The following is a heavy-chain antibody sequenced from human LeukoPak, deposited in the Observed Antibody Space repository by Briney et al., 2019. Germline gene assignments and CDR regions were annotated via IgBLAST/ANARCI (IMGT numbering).Heavy chain of an antibody. CDR1: GYTFTTYA. J-gene: IGHJ5*02. V-gene: IGHV1-3*01. Sequence: GASVKVSCKASGYTFTTYALTWVRQAPGQRLEWMGWINVGNGNTKSSQKFQGRVTITRDMSASTAYMELSSLRSEDTAVYYCARGLGYGAFDPWGQGTLVTVSS. CDR2: INVGNGNT. D-gene: IGHD6-13*01. CDR3: ARGLGYGAFDP.